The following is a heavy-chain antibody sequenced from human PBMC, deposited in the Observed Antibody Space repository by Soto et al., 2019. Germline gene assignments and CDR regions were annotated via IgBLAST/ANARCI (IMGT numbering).Heavy chain of an antibody. CDR1: GYTFTSYD. CDR2: MNPNSGNT. J-gene: IGHJ3*02. CDR3: VVWPVQLAMPHDAFDI. Sequence: GASLKVSCKASGYTFTSYDINWVRQATGQGLEWMGWMNPNSGNTGYAQKFQGRVTMTRNTSISTAYMELSSLRSEDTAVYYCVVWPVQLAMPHDAFDIWGQGTMVTVSS. V-gene: IGHV1-8*01. D-gene: IGHD2-2*01.